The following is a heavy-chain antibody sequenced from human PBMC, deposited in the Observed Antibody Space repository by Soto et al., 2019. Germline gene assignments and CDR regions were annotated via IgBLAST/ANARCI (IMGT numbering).Heavy chain of an antibody. CDR1: GYSFTGYY. J-gene: IGHJ6*02. V-gene: IGHV1-2*04. Sequence: ASVKVSCKAIGYSFTGYYMHWVRQAPGQELEWMGWINPNSGGTNYAQKFQGWVTMTRDTSISTAYMELSRLRSDDTAVYYCARAEAGYGMDVWGQGTTVTVS. CDR3: ARAEAGYGMDV. CDR2: INPNSGGT.